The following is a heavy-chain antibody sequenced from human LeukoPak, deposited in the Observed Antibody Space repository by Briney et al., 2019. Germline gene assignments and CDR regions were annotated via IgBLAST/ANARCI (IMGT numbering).Heavy chain of an antibody. J-gene: IGHJ5*02. CDR2: IYYSGST. Sequence: SETLSLTCTVSGGSISSYYWSWIRQPPGKGLEWIGYIYYSGSTNYNPSLKSRVTTSVDTSKNQFSLKLSSVTAADTAVYYCARGLPGASFDHWGRGTLVTVSS. D-gene: IGHD2-2*01. CDR3: ARGLPGASFDH. V-gene: IGHV4-59*01. CDR1: GGSISSYY.